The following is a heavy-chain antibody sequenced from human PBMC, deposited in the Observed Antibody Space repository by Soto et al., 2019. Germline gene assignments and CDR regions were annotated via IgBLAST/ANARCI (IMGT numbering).Heavy chain of an antibody. D-gene: IGHD3-10*01. Sequence: GGSLRLSCAASGFTFSSSAMHWVRQAPGKGLEWVAVISDDGSNKYYADSVKGRFTISRDKSKNTVYQQMNSLRAEDTALYYCAGSNYYGSGSYYLGYWGQGTLVTVSS. J-gene: IGHJ4*02. CDR3: AGSNYYGSGSYYLGY. V-gene: IGHV3-30-3*01. CDR2: ISDDGSNK. CDR1: GFTFSSSA.